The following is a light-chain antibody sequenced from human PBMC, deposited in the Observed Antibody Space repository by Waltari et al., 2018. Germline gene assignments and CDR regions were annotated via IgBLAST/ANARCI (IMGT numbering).Light chain of an antibody. CDR2: KDR. Sequence: SYELPQPPSVSVSPGQTARITCSGDALPKQYVSWYQQKSGQAPILVMYKDRERPSGIPERFSGSSSGTTVTLTISGVQAEDEADYYCQSGDNSGTNRVLFGGGTKLTVL. V-gene: IGLV3-25*03. CDR1: ALPKQY. CDR3: QSGDNSGTNRVL. J-gene: IGLJ2*01.